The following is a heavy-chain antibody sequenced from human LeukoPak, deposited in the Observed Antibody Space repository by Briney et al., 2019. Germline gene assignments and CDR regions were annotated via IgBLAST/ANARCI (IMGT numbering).Heavy chain of an antibody. J-gene: IGHJ4*02. D-gene: IGHD4-17*01. CDR3: ARVDFYGDYADY. CDR1: GFTFSSYE. Sequence: GGSLRLSCAASGFTFSSYEMNWVRQAPGKGLEWASYISSSGSTIYYADSVKGRFTISRDNAKNSLYLQMNSLRAEDTAVYYCARVDFYGDYADYWGQGTLVTVSS. V-gene: IGHV3-48*03. CDR2: ISSSGSTI.